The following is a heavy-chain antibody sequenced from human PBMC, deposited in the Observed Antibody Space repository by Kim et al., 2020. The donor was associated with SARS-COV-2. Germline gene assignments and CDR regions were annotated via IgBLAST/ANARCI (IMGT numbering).Heavy chain of an antibody. Sequence: GGSLRLSCAASGFTFSNYGIHWVRQAPGKGLEWVAVISYDGINEYYADSVKGRFTISRDNSKNTLYLQMNSLRAEDTGVYYCARDDTAMAAFYYYGVDACGQGTTVTVSS. CDR2: ISYDGINE. CDR3: ARDDTAMAAFYYYGVDA. D-gene: IGHD5-18*01. CDR1: GFTFSNYG. V-gene: IGHV3-33*05. J-gene: IGHJ6*02.